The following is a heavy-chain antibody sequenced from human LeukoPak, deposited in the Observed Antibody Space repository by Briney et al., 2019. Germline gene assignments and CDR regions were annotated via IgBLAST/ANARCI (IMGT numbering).Heavy chain of an antibody. J-gene: IGHJ4*02. V-gene: IGHV3-23*01. CDR2: ISGSGSGT. CDR3: ARAAMVRGVDYFDS. CDR1: GFTVSTNY. D-gene: IGHD3-10*01. Sequence: GGSLRLSCTASGFTVSTNYMSWARQAPGKGLEWVSGISGSGSGTYYGDSVKGRFTISRDNSKNTLCLQMNSLRAEDTAVYYCARAAMVRGVDYFDSWGQGTLVTVSS.